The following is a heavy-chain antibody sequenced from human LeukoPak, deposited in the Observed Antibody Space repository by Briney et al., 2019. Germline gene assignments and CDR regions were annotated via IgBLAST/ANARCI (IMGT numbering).Heavy chain of an antibody. J-gene: IGHJ3*02. CDR1: GFTFSSYG. V-gene: IGHV3-30*18. CDR3: AKVLYDSSGYCYPGAFDI. D-gene: IGHD3-22*01. Sequence: GGSLRLSCAASGFTFSSYGMHWVRQAPGKGLEWVAVISYDGSNKYYADSVKGRFTISRDNSKNTLYLQMNSLRAEDTAVYYCAKVLYDSSGYCYPGAFDIWGQGTMVTVSS. CDR2: ISYDGSNK.